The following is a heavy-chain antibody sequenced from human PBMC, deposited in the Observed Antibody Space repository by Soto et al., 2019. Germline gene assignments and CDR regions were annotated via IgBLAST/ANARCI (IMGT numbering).Heavy chain of an antibody. CDR2: IWCDGSNE. CDR1: GFTFSSYG. D-gene: IGHD2-2*01. V-gene: IGHV3-33*01. CDR3: VRLRYCRSSHCLHYYYYSPAV. Sequence: GESLRLSCAASGFTFSSYGMHWVRQAPGKGLEWVAVIWCDGSNEYYADSVKGRFTISRDNSKNILFLQMNSLRAEDTAVYYCVRLRYCRSSHCLHYYYYSPAVSGQG. J-gene: IGHJ6*02.